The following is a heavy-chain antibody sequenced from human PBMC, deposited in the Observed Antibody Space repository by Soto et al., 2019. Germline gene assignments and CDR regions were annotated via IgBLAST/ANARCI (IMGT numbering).Heavy chain of an antibody. CDR3: ARYTAMEPTFDY. D-gene: IGHD5-18*01. CDR2: IFYSGST. Sequence: QVQLQESGPGLVKPSQTLSLTCTVSGGSISSGDYYWSWIRQPPGKGLEWIWHIFYSGSTYYNPSLKSRVTISVDTSRNQFSLKLSSVTAADTAVYYCARYTAMEPTFDYWGQGTLVTVSS. CDR1: GGSISSGDYY. V-gene: IGHV4-30-4*01. J-gene: IGHJ4*02.